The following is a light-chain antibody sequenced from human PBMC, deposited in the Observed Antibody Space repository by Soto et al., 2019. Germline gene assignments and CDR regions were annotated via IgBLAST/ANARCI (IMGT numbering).Light chain of an antibody. CDR2: DAS. CDR3: QQYSSYWT. J-gene: IGKJ1*01. V-gene: IGKV1-5*01. Sequence: DIQMTQSPSTLSASVGDRVTITCRASQSISSWLAWYQQKPGKATKLLIYDASSLESGVPSRFSGSGSGTEYTLTISSLQPDDFATYYCQQYSSYWTFGQGTKVDNK. CDR1: QSISSW.